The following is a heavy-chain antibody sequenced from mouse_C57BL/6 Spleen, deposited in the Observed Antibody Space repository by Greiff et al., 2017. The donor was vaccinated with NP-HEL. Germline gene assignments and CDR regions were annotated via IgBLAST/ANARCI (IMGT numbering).Heavy chain of an antibody. J-gene: IGHJ4*01. V-gene: IGHV1-72*01. CDR2: IDPNSGGT. Sequence: QVQLKQPGAELVKPGASVKLSCKASGYTFTSYWMHWVKQRPGRGLEWIGRIDPNSGGTKYNEKLKSKATLTVDKPSSTAYMQLSSLTSEDSAVYYCAREEGIYYDYDGAMDYWGQGTSVTVSS. CDR3: AREEGIYYDYDGAMDY. D-gene: IGHD2-4*01. CDR1: GYTFTSYW.